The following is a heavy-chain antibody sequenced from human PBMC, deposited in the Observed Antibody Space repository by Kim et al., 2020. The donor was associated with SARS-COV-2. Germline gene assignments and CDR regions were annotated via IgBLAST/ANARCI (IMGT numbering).Heavy chain of an antibody. D-gene: IGHD5-18*01. J-gene: IGHJ4*02. V-gene: IGHV4-34*01. CDR3: AKGIYWHMVIFDY. Sequence: YNPSLRSRVTISVNTSKNQFSLKLSSVAAADTAVYYCAKGIYWHMVIFDYWGQGTLVTVSS.